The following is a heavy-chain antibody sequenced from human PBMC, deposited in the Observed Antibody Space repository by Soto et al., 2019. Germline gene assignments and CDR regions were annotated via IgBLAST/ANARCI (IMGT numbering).Heavy chain of an antibody. CDR3: ATGYSGYDWDYGMDV. V-gene: IGHV1-24*01. CDR2: FDPEDGET. J-gene: IGHJ6*02. CDR1: GYTLTELS. D-gene: IGHD5-12*01. Sequence: ASVKVSGKVSGYTLTELSMHWVRQAPGKGLEWMGGFDPEDGETIYAQKFQGRVTMTEDTSTDTAYMELSSLRSEDTAVYYCATGYSGYDWDYGMDVWGQGTTVTVSS.